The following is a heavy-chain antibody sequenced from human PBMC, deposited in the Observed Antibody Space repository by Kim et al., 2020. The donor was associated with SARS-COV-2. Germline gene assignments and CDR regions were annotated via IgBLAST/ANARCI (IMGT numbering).Heavy chain of an antibody. CDR1: GFTFDIYA. Sequence: GGSLRLSCVASGFTFDIYAMSWVRQAPGKGLEWVAVISGGGINKFYADSVRGRFTISRDNAKNTLYLQMNILRDEDTALYDCAKIVVMGDSNYFFD. CDR3: AKIVVMGDSNYFFD. CDR2: ISGGGINK. V-gene: IGHV3-23*01. D-gene: IGHD2-21*01. J-gene: IGHJ5*01.